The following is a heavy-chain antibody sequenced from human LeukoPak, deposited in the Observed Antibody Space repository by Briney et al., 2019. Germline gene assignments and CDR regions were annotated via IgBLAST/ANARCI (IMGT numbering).Heavy chain of an antibody. J-gene: IGHJ4*02. Sequence: PGGSLRLSCAASGFTFSSYAMPWVRQAPGKGLEWVAVISYDGSNKYYADSVKGRFTISRDNSKNTLYLQMNSLRAEDTAVYYCARDATYDSSGYYFDYWGQGTLVTVSS. D-gene: IGHD3-22*01. CDR1: GFTFSSYA. CDR3: ARDATYDSSGYYFDY. CDR2: ISYDGSNK. V-gene: IGHV3-30-3*01.